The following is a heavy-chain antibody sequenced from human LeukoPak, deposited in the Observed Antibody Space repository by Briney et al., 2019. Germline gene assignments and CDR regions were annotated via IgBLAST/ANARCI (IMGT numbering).Heavy chain of an antibody. D-gene: IGHD4-23*01. CDR2: IYYSGST. CDR3: ARVRLRWADFDY. V-gene: IGHV4-59*12. J-gene: IGHJ4*02. CDR1: GGSISSYY. Sequence: SETLSLTCTVSGGSISSYYWSWIRQPPGKGLEWIGYIYYSGSTNYNPSLKSRVTISVDTSKNQFSLKLSSVTAADTAVYYCARVRLRWADFDYWGQGTLVTVSS.